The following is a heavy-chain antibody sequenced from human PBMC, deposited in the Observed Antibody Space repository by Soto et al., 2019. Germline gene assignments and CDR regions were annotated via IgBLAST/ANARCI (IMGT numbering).Heavy chain of an antibody. D-gene: IGHD6-6*01. J-gene: IGHJ4*02. V-gene: IGHV3-74*01. CDR2: VNSDGTST. Sequence: EVQLVESGGGLAQPGESLRLSCTSSVLTLSSYWMHWVRQAPGKGLVWVARVNSDGTSTAYADSVKGRFTISRDHAKNPLYLEMSSLRDEDAAVYHCGAARPDFDYWGRGTLVTVSS. CDR1: VLTLSSYW. CDR3: GAARPDFDY.